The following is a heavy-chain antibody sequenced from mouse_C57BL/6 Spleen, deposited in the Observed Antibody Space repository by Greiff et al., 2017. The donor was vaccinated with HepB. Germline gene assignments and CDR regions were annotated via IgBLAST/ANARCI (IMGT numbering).Heavy chain of an antibody. CDR1: GYTFTSYW. J-gene: IGHJ1*03. Sequence: QVQLQQPGTELVKPGASVKLSCKASGYTFTSYWMHWVKQRPGQGLEWIGNINPSNGGTNYNEKFKSKATMTVDKSSSTAYLQLSILTYENAAIYYCARWNTVVATNWYFDVWGTGTTVTVSS. V-gene: IGHV1-53*01. CDR2: INPSNGGT. D-gene: IGHD1-1*01. CDR3: ARWNTVVATNWYFDV.